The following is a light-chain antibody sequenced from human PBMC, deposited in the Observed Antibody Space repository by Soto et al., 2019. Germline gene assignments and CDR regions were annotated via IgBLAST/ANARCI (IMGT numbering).Light chain of an antibody. CDR3: QQYGGSSLYA. V-gene: IGKV3-20*01. CDR2: GAS. CDR1: QSVSSSY. Sequence: EIVLTQSPGTLSLSPGERATLSCRASQSVSSSYLGWYQQKPGQAPRLLIYGASTRATGIPDRFSGSGSGTDFSLTISCLDPEDFAVYYCQQYGGSSLYAFGQGTKLEIK. J-gene: IGKJ2*01.